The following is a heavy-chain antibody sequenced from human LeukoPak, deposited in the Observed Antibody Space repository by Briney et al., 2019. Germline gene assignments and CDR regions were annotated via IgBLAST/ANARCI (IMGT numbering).Heavy chain of an antibody. V-gene: IGHV3-23*01. CDR1: GFTFSSYA. CDR2: ISGSGGST. J-gene: IGHJ4*02. Sequence: PGSSLRLSCAASGFTFSSYAMSWVRQAPGKGLEWVSAISGSGGSTYYADSVKGRFTISRDNSKNTLYLQMNSLRAEDTAVYYCAKDQHIVVVIAIRGYYFDYWGQGTLVTVSS. D-gene: IGHD2-21*01. CDR3: AKDQHIVVVIAIRGYYFDY.